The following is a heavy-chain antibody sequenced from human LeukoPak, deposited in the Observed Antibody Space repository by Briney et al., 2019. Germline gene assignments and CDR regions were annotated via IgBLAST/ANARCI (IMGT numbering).Heavy chain of an antibody. CDR3: ARDQGYYYDSSGYNWFDP. V-gene: IGHV4-31*03. J-gene: IGHJ5*02. D-gene: IGHD3-22*01. CDR2: IYYSGST. Sequence: SETLSLTCTVSGGSISSGGYYWSWIRQHPGTGLEWIGYIYYSGSTYYNPSLKSRVTISVDTSKNQFSLKLSSVTAADTAVYYCARDQGYYYDSSGYNWFDPWGQGTLVTVSS. CDR1: GGSISSGGYY.